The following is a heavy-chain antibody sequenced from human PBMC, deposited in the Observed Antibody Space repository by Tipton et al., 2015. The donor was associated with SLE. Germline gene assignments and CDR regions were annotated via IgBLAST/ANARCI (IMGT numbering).Heavy chain of an antibody. V-gene: IGHV3-11*04. J-gene: IGHJ6*03. CDR3: ARDRRYDSSGYRDYYMDV. D-gene: IGHD3-22*01. CDR2: ISSSGSTI. CDR1: GFSFSTYA. Sequence: GSLRLSCAASGFSFSTYAMSWIRQAPGKGLEWGSYISSSGSTIHYADSVKGRFTISRDNAKNSLYLQMNSLRAEDTAVYYCARDRRYDSSGYRDYYMDVWGKGTTVTVSS.